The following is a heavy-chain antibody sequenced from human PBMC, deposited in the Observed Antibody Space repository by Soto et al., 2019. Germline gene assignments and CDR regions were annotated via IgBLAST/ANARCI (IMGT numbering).Heavy chain of an antibody. Sequence: ASVKVSCKASGGTFSSYAISWVRQAPGQGLEWMGGISAYNGNTNYAQKLQGRVTMTTDTSTSTAYMELRSLRSDDTAVYYCARGPQWLGAFDIWGQGTMVTVSS. D-gene: IGHD6-19*01. CDR3: ARGPQWLGAFDI. CDR2: ISAYNGNT. CDR1: GGTFSSYA. V-gene: IGHV1-18*01. J-gene: IGHJ3*02.